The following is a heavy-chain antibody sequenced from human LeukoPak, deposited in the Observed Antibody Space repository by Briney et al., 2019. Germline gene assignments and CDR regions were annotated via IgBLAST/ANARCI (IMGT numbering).Heavy chain of an antibody. V-gene: IGHV4-59*08. CDR3: SRRSNFGLGYGMDV. D-gene: IGHD3-16*01. Sequence: PSETLSLTCTVSGGSISSYYWSWIRQPPGKGLEWIGYIYYSGSTNYNPSLKSRVTISVDKSKNQFSLRLSSVTAADTAVYYCSRRSNFGLGYGMDVWGQGTMVTVSS. J-gene: IGHJ6*02. CDR1: GGSISSYY. CDR2: IYYSGST.